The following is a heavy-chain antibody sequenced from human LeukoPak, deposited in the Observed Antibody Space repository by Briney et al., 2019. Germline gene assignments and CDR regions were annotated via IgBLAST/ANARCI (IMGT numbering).Heavy chain of an antibody. J-gene: IGHJ4*02. CDR2: ISADGSST. V-gene: IGHV3-74*01. CDR1: RFTFSTYW. Sequence: TGGSLRLSCAASRFTFSTYWMHWVRQAPGKGLAWVSRISADGSSTTYADSVKGRFTISRDNAKNTLYLQMNSLRAEDTALYYCARDGDDYNYFDWWGQGALATVSS. D-gene: IGHD5-24*01. CDR3: ARDGDDYNYFDW.